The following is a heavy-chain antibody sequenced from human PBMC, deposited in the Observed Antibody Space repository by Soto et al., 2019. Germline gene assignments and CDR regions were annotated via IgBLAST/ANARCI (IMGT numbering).Heavy chain of an antibody. J-gene: IGHJ5*02. CDR1: GYSFTSYY. CDR2: INPSGGST. Sequence: AAGKVCCKACGYSFTSYYMHWVRQAPGQGLEWMGIINPSGGSTSYAQKFQGRVTMTRDTSTSTVYMELSSLRSEDTAVYYCASVLPPGNWFDPWGQGTLVTVSS. D-gene: IGHD2-8*02. V-gene: IGHV1-46*01. CDR3: ASVLPPGNWFDP.